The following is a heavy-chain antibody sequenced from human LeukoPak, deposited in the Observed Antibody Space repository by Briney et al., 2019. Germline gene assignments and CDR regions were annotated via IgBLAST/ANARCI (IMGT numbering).Heavy chain of an antibody. CDR2: MNPNSGNT. CDR3: ARGVLLWFGEPNWFDP. J-gene: IGHJ5*02. V-gene: IGHV1-8*03. D-gene: IGHD3-10*01. Sequence: ASVKVSCKASGGTFTSYDINWVRQATGQGLEWMGWMNPNSGNTGYAQKFQGRVTITRNTSISTAYMELSSLRSEDTAVYYCARGVLLWFGEPNWFDPWGQGTLVTVSS. CDR1: GGTFTSYD.